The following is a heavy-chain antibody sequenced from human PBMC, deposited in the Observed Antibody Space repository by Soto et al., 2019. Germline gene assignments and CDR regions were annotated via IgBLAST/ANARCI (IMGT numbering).Heavy chain of an antibody. CDR1: GASPSSYY. CDR3: ARESRSAAGTFEY. D-gene: IGHD6-13*01. V-gene: IGHV4-4*07. CDR2: IYASGKT. J-gene: IGHJ4*02. Sequence: SETLSLTCTVAGASPSSYYWRWIRRPAGQGLGWIGRIYASGKTNYNPSLKSRVSMSVETPKSQFSLNLNSVTAADTAVYYCARESRSAAGTFEYWGQGTLVTVSS.